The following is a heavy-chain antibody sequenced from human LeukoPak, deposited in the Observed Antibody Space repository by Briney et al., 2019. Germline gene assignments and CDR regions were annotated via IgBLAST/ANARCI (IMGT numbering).Heavy chain of an antibody. J-gene: IGHJ5*02. CDR1: CVSFRCYF. V-gene: IGHV4-34*01. CDR3: ARDHMAAAGLNWFDP. D-gene: IGHD6-13*01. CDR2: INHSGST. Sequence: AETLSLTCGVWCVSFRCYFGRGLRQPPGKGLEWRGEINHSGSTNYNPSLKSRVTISVDTPKNQFSLKLSSVTAADTAVYYCARDHMAAAGLNWFDPWGQGTLVTVSS.